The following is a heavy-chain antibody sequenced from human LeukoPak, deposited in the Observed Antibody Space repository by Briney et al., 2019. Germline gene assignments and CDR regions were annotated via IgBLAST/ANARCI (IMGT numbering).Heavy chain of an antibody. V-gene: IGHV1-69*05. CDR2: IIPIFGTA. Sequence: ASVKVSCKASGGTFSSYAISWLRQAPGQGLEWMGGIIPIFGTANYAQKFQGRVTITTDESTSTAYMELSSLRSEDTAVYYCATGIAAAGYYYYYYMDVWGKGTTVTVSS. CDR3: ATGIAAAGYYYYYYMDV. D-gene: IGHD6-13*01. CDR1: GGTFSSYA. J-gene: IGHJ6*03.